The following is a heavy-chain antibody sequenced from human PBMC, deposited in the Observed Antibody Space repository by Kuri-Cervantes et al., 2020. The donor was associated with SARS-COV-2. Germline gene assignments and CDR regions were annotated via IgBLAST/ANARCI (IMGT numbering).Heavy chain of an antibody. CDR3: ARGGYCSGGSCYSVYYYYYYGMDV. CDR1: GFTFSSYS. D-gene: IGHD2-15*01. V-gene: IGHV3-21*01. J-gene: IGHJ6*02. CDR2: ISSSSSYI. Sequence: GGSLRLSCAASGFTFSSYSMNWVRQAPGKGLEWVSSISSSSSYIYYADSVKGRFTISRDNAKNSLYLQMNSLRAEDTAVYYRARGGYCSGGSCYSVYYYYYYGMDVWGQGTTVTVSS.